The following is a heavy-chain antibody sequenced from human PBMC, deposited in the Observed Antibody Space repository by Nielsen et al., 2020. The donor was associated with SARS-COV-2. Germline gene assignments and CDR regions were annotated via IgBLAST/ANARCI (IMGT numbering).Heavy chain of an antibody. V-gene: IGHV3-30*03. Sequence: SLKISCAASGFTFSSYGMHWVRQAPGKGLEWVAVISYDGSNKYYADSVKGRFTISRDNSKNTLYLQMNSLRAEDTAVYYCAALYGSGSYSFYYYYGMDVWGQGTTVTVSS. CDR2: ISYDGSNK. CDR1: GFTFSSYG. D-gene: IGHD3-10*01. J-gene: IGHJ6*02. CDR3: AALYGSGSYSFYYYYGMDV.